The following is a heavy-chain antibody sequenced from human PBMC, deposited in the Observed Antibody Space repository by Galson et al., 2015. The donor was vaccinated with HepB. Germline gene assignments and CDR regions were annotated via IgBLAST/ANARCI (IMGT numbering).Heavy chain of an antibody. CDR2: IKEDANEK. J-gene: IGHJ4*02. CDR1: GFSLDMYW. V-gene: IGHV3-7*01. D-gene: IGHD5-24*01. Sequence: SLRLSCAVSGFSLDMYWMNWVRQAPGKGLEWVANIKEDANEKYYADSLKGRFTISRDKSKNTLFLQMNNMRGEDTALYYCASLETRGMTTMPFDYWGQGTLVTVSS. CDR3: ASLETRGMTTMPFDY.